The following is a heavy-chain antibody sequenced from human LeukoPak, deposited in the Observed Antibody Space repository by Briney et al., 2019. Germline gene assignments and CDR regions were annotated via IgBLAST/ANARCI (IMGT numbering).Heavy chain of an antibody. J-gene: IGHJ4*02. V-gene: IGHV3-33*01. CDR3: AREYGLYSSGYYHYFDY. Sequence: GRSLRLSCAASGFTFSSYGMHWVRQAPGEGLEWVSVIRYDGSNKYYTDSVKGRFTRSRENSKNTLYLQMNSLRAEDTAVYYCAREYGLYSSGYYHYFDYWGQGTLVTVSS. CDR2: IRYDGSNK. CDR1: GFTFSSYG. D-gene: IGHD3-22*01.